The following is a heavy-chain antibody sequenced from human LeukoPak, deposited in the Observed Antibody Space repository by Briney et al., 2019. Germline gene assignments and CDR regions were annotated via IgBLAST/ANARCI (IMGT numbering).Heavy chain of an antibody. CDR1: GYSFTSYW. CDR3: ARLPHPNREWLPSYGMDV. V-gene: IGHV5-51*01. J-gene: IGHJ6*02. Sequence: GESLKISCKGSGYSFTSYWIGWVRQMPGKGLEWMGIIYPGDSDTRYSPSFQGQVTISADKSISTAYLQWSSLKASDTAMYYCARLPHPNREWLPSYGMDVWGQGTTVTVSS. CDR2: IYPGDSDT. D-gene: IGHD3-3*01.